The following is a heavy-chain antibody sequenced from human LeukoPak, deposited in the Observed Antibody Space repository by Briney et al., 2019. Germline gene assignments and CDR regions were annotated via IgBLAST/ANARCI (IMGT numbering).Heavy chain of an antibody. J-gene: IGHJ4*02. CDR1: GFTFSSYT. D-gene: IGHD2-21*02. Sequence: GGSLRLSCAASGFTFSSYTMNWVRQAPGKGLEWVAVISYDGSNKYYADSVKGRFTISRDNSKNTLYLQMNSLRAEDTAVYYCARVAYCGGDCSATHPYFDYWGQGTLVTVSS. CDR3: ARVAYCGGDCSATHPYFDY. CDR2: ISYDGSNK. V-gene: IGHV3-30-3*01.